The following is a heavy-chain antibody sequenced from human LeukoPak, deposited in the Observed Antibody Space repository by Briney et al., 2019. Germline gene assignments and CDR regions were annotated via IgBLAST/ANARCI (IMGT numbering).Heavy chain of an antibody. D-gene: IGHD5-18*01. Sequence: PSETLSLTCTVSGGSISSSSAYWGWIRQPPGKGLEWIGSIYYSKNTYFNPSLKSRVTIYADTPKHQFSLTLGSLSATDTAVYYCVSPRGFSYGYFDYWGEGTLVTVSS. CDR1: GGSISSSSAY. CDR3: VSPRGFSYGYFDY. CDR2: IYYSKNT. J-gene: IGHJ4*02. V-gene: IGHV4-39*01.